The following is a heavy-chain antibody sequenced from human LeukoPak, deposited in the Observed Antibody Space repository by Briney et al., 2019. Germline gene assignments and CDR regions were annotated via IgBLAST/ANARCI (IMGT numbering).Heavy chain of an antibody. J-gene: IGHJ6*03. V-gene: IGHV3-33*01. CDR1: GFTFSSYG. CDR2: IWYDGSNK. Sequence: GGSLRLSCAASGFTFSSYGMHWIRQAPGKGLEWVAVIWYDGSNKYYADSVKGRFTISRDNSKNTLYLQMNSLRAEDTAVYYCARAFSGSYDYYYMDVWGKGTTVTVSS. D-gene: IGHD3-10*01. CDR3: ARAFSGSYDYYYMDV.